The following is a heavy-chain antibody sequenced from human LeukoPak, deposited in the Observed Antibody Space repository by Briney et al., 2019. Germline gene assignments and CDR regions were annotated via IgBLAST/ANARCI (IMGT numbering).Heavy chain of an antibody. V-gene: IGHV1-18*01. CDR3: ARELRGYYYDSSGYYSFDY. CDR1: GYTFTSYG. Sequence: SVKVSCKASGYTFTSYGISWVRQAPGQGLEWMGWISAYNGNTNYAQKLQGRVTMTTDTSTSTAYMELRSLRSDDTAVYYCARELRGYYYDSSGYYSFDYWGQGTLVTVSS. D-gene: IGHD3-22*01. J-gene: IGHJ4*02. CDR2: ISAYNGNT.